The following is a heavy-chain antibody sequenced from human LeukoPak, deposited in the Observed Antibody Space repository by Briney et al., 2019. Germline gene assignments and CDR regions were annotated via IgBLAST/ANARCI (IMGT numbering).Heavy chain of an antibody. Sequence: SETLSLTCAVYGGSFSGYYLNWIRQPPGKGLEWIGEIHPSGSTNYNPSLKSRVTISVDTSKNQFSLKMSSVTAADTAVYYRARGRDEYKGGNYWGQGTLVTVSS. V-gene: IGHV4-34*01. CDR2: IHPSGST. CDR3: ARGRDEYKGGNY. CDR1: GGSFSGYY. D-gene: IGHD5-24*01. J-gene: IGHJ4*02.